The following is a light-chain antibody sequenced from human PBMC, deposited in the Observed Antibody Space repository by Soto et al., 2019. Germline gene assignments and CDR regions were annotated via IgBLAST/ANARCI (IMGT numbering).Light chain of an antibody. Sequence: IPLTQSPSSLSASVGDRVTITCRASQDIAIYLAWYQQKPGEAPKLLIYAASTLYGGVPSRFSGSGSGTEFTLSIDSLQPDDFATYYCQQYNSYSWTFGQGTKVDIK. V-gene: IGKV1-9*01. CDR3: QQYNSYSWT. J-gene: IGKJ1*01. CDR1: QDIAIY. CDR2: AAS.